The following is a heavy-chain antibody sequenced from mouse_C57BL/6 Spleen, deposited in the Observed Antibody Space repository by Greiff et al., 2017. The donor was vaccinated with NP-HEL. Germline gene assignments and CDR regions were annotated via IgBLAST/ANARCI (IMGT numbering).Heavy chain of an antibody. J-gene: IGHJ3*01. CDR1: GYTFTDYY. Sequence: QVHVKQSGAELVRPGASVKLSCKASGYTFTDYYINWVKQRPGQGLEWIARIYPGSGNTYYNEKFKGKATLTAEISSSTAYMQLSSLTSEDSAVYFCASFAYYSNYAFAYWGQGTLVTVSA. CDR3: ASFAYYSNYAFAY. V-gene: IGHV1-76*01. D-gene: IGHD2-5*01. CDR2: IYPGSGNT.